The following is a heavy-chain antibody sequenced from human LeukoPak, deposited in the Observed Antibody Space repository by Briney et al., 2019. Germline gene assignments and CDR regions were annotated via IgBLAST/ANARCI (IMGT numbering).Heavy chain of an antibody. CDR2: IYYSGST. CDR1: GGSISSYY. V-gene: IGHV4-59*01. CDR3: ARESSKLAHAFDI. D-gene: IGHD6-13*01. Sequence: SETLSLTCTVSGGSISSYYWRWIRQPPGKGLEWIGYIYYSGSTNYNPSLKSRVTISVDTSKNQFSLKLSSVTAADTAVYYCARESSKLAHAFDIWGQGTMVTVSS. J-gene: IGHJ3*02.